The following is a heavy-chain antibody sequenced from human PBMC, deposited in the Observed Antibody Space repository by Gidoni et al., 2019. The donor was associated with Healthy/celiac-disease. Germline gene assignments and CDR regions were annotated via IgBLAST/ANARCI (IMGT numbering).Heavy chain of an antibody. Sequence: EVQLVESGGGLVKPGGSLRLSCAASGFTFRSYSMNWVRQAPGKGLKWVSSISSSSSYIYYADSVKGRFTISRDNAKNSLYLQMNSLRAEDTAVYYCARGSVLRFLEWSRAFDYWGQGTLVTVSS. V-gene: IGHV3-21*01. D-gene: IGHD3-3*01. CDR1: GFTFRSYS. CDR2: ISSSSSYI. CDR3: ARGSVLRFLEWSRAFDY. J-gene: IGHJ4*02.